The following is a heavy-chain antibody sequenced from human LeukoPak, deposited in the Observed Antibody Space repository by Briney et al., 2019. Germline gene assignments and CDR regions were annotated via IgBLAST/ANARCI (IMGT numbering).Heavy chain of an antibody. CDR3: ATTTIRLGY. V-gene: IGHV4-39*07. D-gene: IGHD1-26*01. CDR1: GGSISSSSNY. CDR2: IYYSGTT. J-gene: IGHJ4*02. Sequence: SETLSLTCTVSGGSISSSSNYWGWIRQPPGKGLEWIGSIYYSGTTYYNPSLKSRVTISVDTSKNQFSLKLRSVTAADTAVYYCATTTIRLGYWGQGTLVTVSS.